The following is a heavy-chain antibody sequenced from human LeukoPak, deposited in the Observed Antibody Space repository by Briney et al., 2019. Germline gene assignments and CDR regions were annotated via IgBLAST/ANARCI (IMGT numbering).Heavy chain of an antibody. V-gene: IGHV3-30*04. Sequence: GGSLRLSCAASGFTFSNYAMYWVRQAPGKGPEWVALISYDGSNKNYADSVKGRFTISRDNSKNTLFLQMNSLRTEDTAVFYCAREETWFSTTWYYFDYWGQGTLVTVSS. CDR3: AREETWFSTTWYYFDY. J-gene: IGHJ4*02. D-gene: IGHD2-2*01. CDR1: GFTFSNYA. CDR2: ISYDGSNK.